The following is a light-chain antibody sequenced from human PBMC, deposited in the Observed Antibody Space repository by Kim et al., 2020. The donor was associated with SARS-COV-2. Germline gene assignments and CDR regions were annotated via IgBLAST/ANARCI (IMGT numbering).Light chain of an antibody. V-gene: IGLV3-1*01. Sequence: SYELTQPPSVSVSPGQTASITCSGDKLGDKYACWYQQKPGHSPVLVIYQDSKRPSGIPERFSGSNSGNTATLTISGTQAMDEADYYCQAWDSSIYVFGTGTKVTVL. CDR1: KLGDKY. J-gene: IGLJ1*01. CDR2: QDS. CDR3: QAWDSSIYV.